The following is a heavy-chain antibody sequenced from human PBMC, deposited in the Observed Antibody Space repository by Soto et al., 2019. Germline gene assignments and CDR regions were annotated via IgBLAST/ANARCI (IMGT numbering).Heavy chain of an antibody. CDR1: GGSISSYY. CDR2: IYYSGST. V-gene: IGHV4-59*01. CDR3: AIVLIYCSITSCYAYYYYGMDV. J-gene: IGHJ6*02. Sequence: SETLSLTCTVSGGSISSYYWSWIRQPPGKGLEWIGYIYYSGSTNYNPSLKSRVTISVDTSKNQFSLKLSSVTAADTAVYYCAIVLIYCSITSCYAYYYYGMDVWGQGTTVTVSS. D-gene: IGHD2-2*01.